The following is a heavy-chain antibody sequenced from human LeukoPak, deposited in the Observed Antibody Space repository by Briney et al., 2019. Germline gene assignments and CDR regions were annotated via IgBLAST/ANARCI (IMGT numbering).Heavy chain of an antibody. Sequence: SVTVSCKASGGTFSSYAISWVRQAPGQGLEWMGGIIPIFGTANYAQKFQGRVTITADESTSTAYMELSSLRSEDTAVYYCARDPSTIFGVSTDGMDFWGQGTTVTVSS. CDR1: GGTFSSYA. J-gene: IGHJ6*02. D-gene: IGHD3-3*01. CDR2: IIPIFGTA. V-gene: IGHV1-69*13. CDR3: ARDPSTIFGVSTDGMDF.